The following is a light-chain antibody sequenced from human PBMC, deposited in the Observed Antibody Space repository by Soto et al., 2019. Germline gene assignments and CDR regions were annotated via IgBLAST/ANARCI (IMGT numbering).Light chain of an antibody. CDR3: QQLNDRRFS. V-gene: IGKV1-9*01. J-gene: IGKJ3*01. CDR2: AAS. Sequence: IQLTQSPSSLSASVGDRVTISCRASQGNNSFVAWYQQKSGKAPKLLIYAASTLQSGVPSRFSGSGSGTDFTLNISSLQPEDFATYYCQQLNDRRFSFGHGTNLDIK. CDR1: QGNNSF.